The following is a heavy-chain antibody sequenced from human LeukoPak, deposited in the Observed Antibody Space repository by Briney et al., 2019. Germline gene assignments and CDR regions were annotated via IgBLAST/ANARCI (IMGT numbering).Heavy chain of an antibody. CDR1: GFTFSSYG. CDR3: ARESRDYYDSSGFDY. J-gene: IGHJ4*02. V-gene: IGHV3-33*01. D-gene: IGHD3-22*01. CDR2: IWYDGSNK. Sequence: GRSLRLSCAASGFTFSSYGMHWVRQAPGKGLEWVAVIWYDGSNKYYADSVKGRFTISRDNSKNTLYLQMNSLRAEDTAVYYCARESRDYYDSSGFDYWGQGTLVTVSS.